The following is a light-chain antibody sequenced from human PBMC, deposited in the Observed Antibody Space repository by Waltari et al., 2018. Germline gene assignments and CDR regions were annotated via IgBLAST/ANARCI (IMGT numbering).Light chain of an antibody. J-gene: IGLJ3*02. Sequence: QSVLTPPPSASGTPGQTVTISCSGSSSNTGINYVYWYQQFPGTAPKLLIYRHNQRPSGVHDRFSGSKSGTSASLAISGLRSEDGADYYCAAWDDSLSGWVFGGGTKLTVL. CDR1: SSNTGINY. CDR2: RHN. V-gene: IGLV1-47*01. CDR3: AAWDDSLSGWV.